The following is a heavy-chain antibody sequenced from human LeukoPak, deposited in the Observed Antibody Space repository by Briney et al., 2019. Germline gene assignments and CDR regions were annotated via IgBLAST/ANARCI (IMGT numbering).Heavy chain of an antibody. CDR1: GYTFTGYH. J-gene: IGHJ4*02. Sequence: ASVKVSCQASGYTFTGYHMHWVRPAPGLGLDWMGWIDPNSRGRNFVQNFQGRISMTRDTSISTAYMELSRQRSDVLAVHNCAGNTGRHGYSFHYWGQGTLVTVSS. V-gene: IGHV1-2*02. CDR2: IDPNSRGR. CDR3: AGNTGRHGYSFHY. D-gene: IGHD5-24*01.